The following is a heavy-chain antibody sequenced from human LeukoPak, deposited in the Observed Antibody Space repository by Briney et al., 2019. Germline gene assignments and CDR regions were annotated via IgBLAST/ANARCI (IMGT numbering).Heavy chain of an antibody. CDR2: ISGSGGST. CDR3: ARGYNWNYDSPNDY. J-gene: IGHJ4*02. CDR1: GFTFSSYG. V-gene: IGHV3-23*01. D-gene: IGHD1-7*01. Sequence: PGGSLRLSCAASGFTFSSYGMSWVRQAPGKGLEWVSAISGSGGSTYYADSVKGRFTISRDNSKNTLYLQMNSLRAEDTAVYYCARGYNWNYDSPNDYWGQGTLVTVSS.